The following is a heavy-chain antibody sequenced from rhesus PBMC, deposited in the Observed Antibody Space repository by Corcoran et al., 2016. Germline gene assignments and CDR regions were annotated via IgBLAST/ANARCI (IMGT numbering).Heavy chain of an antibody. D-gene: IGHD6-25*01. CDR3: ARASYSGSWTGSDY. V-gene: IGHV4-173*01. CDR2: ISGSVGST. CDR1: GGSISSNY. Sequence: QLQLQESGPGLVKPSETLSRTCAVSGGSISSNYWSWIRHPPGRGLEWIGRISGSVGSTDYKPSLKSRVTISTDTSKNQFSLKLSSVTAADTAVYYCARASYSGSWTGSDYWGQGVLVTVSS. J-gene: IGHJ4*01.